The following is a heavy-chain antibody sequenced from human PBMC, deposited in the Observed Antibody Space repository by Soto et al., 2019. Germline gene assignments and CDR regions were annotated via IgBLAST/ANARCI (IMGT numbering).Heavy chain of an antibody. CDR1: GYTFTSYG. D-gene: IGHD1-1*01. Sequence: ASVKVSCKASGYTFTSYGISWVRQAPGQGLEWMGWISAYNGNTNYAQKLQGRVTMTTDTSTSTAYMELRSLRAEDTAEYYCAAYRHRNNFYGMDVWGQGTTVTVSS. V-gene: IGHV1-18*01. CDR3: AAYRHRNNFYGMDV. CDR2: ISAYNGNT. J-gene: IGHJ6*02.